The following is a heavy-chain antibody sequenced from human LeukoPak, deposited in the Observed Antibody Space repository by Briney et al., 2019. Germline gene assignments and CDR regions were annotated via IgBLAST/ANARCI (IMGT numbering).Heavy chain of an antibody. CDR3: ARGTLKAAATDFDY. V-gene: IGHV3-20*04. D-gene: IGHD6-13*01. CDR2: INWNGGST. Sequence: PGGSLRLSCAASGFTFDDYGMSWVRQAPGKGLEWVSGINWNGGSTGYADSVTGRFTISRDNAKNSLYLQMNSLRAEDTALYYCARGTLKAAATDFDYWGQGTLVTVSS. J-gene: IGHJ4*02. CDR1: GFTFDDYG.